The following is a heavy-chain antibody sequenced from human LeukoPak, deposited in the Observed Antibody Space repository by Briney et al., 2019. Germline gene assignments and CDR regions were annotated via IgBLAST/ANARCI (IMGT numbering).Heavy chain of an antibody. D-gene: IGHD1-26*01. CDR3: ARTKWELPHLFDY. J-gene: IGHJ4*02. CDR2: INAGNGNT. CDR1: GYTFTSYA. V-gene: IGHV1-3*01. Sequence: ASVKVSCKASGYTFTSYAMHWVRQAPGQRLEWMGWINAGNGNTKYPQKFQGRVTITRDTSASTAYMGLSSLRSEDTAVYYCARTKWELPHLFDYWGQGTLVTVSS.